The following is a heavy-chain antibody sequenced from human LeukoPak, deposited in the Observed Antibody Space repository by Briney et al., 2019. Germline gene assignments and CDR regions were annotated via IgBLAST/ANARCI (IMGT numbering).Heavy chain of an antibody. D-gene: IGHD6-19*01. CDR2: IIHDGSNK. Sequence: GSLRLSCAASGFTFNSYGMHWVRQAPGKGLEWVAVIIHDGSNKYYADSVKGRFTISRDNSKNTLYLQMNSLRAEDTAVYYCAKDPHRIAVAGTGGRYFQHWGQGTLVTVSS. J-gene: IGHJ1*01. CDR1: GFTFNSYG. V-gene: IGHV3-30*18. CDR3: AKDPHRIAVAGTGGRYFQH.